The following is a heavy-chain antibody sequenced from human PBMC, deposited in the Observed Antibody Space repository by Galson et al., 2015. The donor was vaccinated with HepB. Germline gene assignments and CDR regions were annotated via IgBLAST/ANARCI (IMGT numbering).Heavy chain of an antibody. V-gene: IGHV3-64D*06. CDR1: GLTFSSFA. J-gene: IGHJ4*02. CDR2: ISSSGGRK. CDR3: VKEGGIVAVPLDY. D-gene: IGHD2-2*01. Sequence: SLRLSCAASGLTFSSFAMYWVRQAPGKGLEYVSAISSSGGRKYYADSVKGRFTISRDNSKNTLYLQMSSLRGEDTAVYHCVKEGGIVAVPLDYWGQGTLVTVSS.